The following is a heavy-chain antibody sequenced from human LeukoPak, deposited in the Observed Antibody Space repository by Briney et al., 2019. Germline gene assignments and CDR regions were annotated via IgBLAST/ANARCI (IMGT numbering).Heavy chain of an antibody. CDR1: SGSFSGYY. CDR2: INHSGST. D-gene: IGHD3-10*01. CDR3: ASSPVVITMVRGVTGRGVSTRH. Sequence: SETLSLTCAVYSGSFSGYYWTWIRQPPGKGLEWIGEINHSGSTNYNPSLKSRVTISVDTSKNQFSLKLSSVTAADTAVYYCASSPVVITMVRGVTGRGVSTRHWGQGTLVTVSS. J-gene: IGHJ4*02. V-gene: IGHV4-34*01.